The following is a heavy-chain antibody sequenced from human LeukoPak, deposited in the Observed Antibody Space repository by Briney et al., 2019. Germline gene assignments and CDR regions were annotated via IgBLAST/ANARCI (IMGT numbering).Heavy chain of an antibody. CDR2: IYTSGST. V-gene: IGHV4-4*09. D-gene: IGHD6-13*01. CDR3: ARLIGYSSSGFDP. Sequence: PSETLSLTCTVSGGSITSYYWSWIRQPPGKGLEWIGCIYTSGSTHFNPSLQSRVTISVDTSKNQFSLKLNSVTAAGTAVYYCARLIGYSSSGFDPWGQGTLVTVSS. J-gene: IGHJ5*02. CDR1: GGSITSYY.